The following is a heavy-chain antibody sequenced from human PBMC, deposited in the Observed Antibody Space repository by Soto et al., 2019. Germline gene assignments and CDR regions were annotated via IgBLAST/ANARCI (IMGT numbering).Heavy chain of an antibody. V-gene: IGHV4-39*01. Sequence: QLQLQESGPGLVKPSETLSLTCTVSGGSISSSSYYWGWIRQPPGKGLEWIGSIYYSGSTYYNPSLKSRVTISVDTSKNQFSLKLSSVTAAVTAVYYCASFSPTVTTRSYFDYWGQGTLVTVSS. J-gene: IGHJ4*02. CDR3: ASFSPTVTTRSYFDY. CDR1: GGSISSSSYY. D-gene: IGHD4-17*01. CDR2: IYYSGST.